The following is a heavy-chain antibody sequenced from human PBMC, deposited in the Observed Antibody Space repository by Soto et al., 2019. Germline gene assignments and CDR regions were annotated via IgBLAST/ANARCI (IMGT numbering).Heavy chain of an antibody. J-gene: IGHJ5*02. CDR2: IIRIFGTA. CDR1: GGTFSSYA. V-gene: IGHV1-69*01. D-gene: IGHD3-3*01. Sequence: QVQLVQSGAEVKKPGSSVKVSSKASGGTFSSYAISWVRQAPGQGLEWMGGIIRIFGTANYAQKFQGRVTITADESTSTAYMELSSLRSEDTVVYYCAREHYDFWRGYYCPIRNTGIHGFDPWGQGSLVPVSS. CDR3: AREHYDFWRGYYCPIRNTGIHGFDP.